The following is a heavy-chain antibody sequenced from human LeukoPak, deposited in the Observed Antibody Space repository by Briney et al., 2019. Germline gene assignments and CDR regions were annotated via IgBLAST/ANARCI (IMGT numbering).Heavy chain of an antibody. CDR1: GYTFTSYA. CDR3: ARDSVDTAMVGVDY. Sequence: ASVKFSCTASGYTFTSYAISWVRPAPGQGLEWMGWISAYNGNTNYAQKLQGRVTMTTDTSTSTAYMELRSLRSDYTAVYYCARDSVDTAMVGVDYWGQGTLVTVSS. CDR2: ISAYNGNT. V-gene: IGHV1-18*01. J-gene: IGHJ4*02. D-gene: IGHD5-18*01.